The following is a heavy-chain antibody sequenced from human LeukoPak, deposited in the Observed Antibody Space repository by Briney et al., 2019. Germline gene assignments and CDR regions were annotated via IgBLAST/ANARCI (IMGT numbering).Heavy chain of an antibody. Sequence: GGSLRLSCKGSGYSFTSYWIGWVRQMPGKGLEWMGIIYPGDSDTRYSPSFQGQVTISADKSISTAYLQWSSLKASDTAMYYCARSSYFDWPKIVDYWGQGTLVTVSS. J-gene: IGHJ4*02. CDR2: IYPGDSDT. V-gene: IGHV5-51*01. CDR3: ARSSYFDWPKIVDY. D-gene: IGHD3-9*01. CDR1: GYSFTSYW.